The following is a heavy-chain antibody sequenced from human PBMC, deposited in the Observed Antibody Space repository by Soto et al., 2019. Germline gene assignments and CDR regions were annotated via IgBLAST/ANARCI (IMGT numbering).Heavy chain of an antibody. J-gene: IGHJ6*03. CDR1: GLSLSTSGVG. CDR3: GHVPDTRFRYFVSDSMDV. V-gene: IGHV2-5*02. D-gene: IGHD3-9*01. Sequence: QITLKESGPTLAKPTQTLTLTCTFSGLSLSTSGVGLVCIRQPPGKALKWLALIYWDDDKRYSPSLKSRLTITKDTSNNQVVLTMTNRDPVDTATYYSGHVPDTRFRYFVSDSMDVWGKGTTVTVSS. CDR2: IYWDDDK.